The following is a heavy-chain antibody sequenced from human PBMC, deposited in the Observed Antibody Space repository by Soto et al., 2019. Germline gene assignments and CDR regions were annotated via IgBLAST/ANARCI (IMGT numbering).Heavy chain of an antibody. CDR3: ARRGGGGDYAGRYWYFDL. D-gene: IGHD4-17*01. CDR1: GYTFTSYG. CDR2: ISAYNGNT. Sequence: QVQLVQSGAEVKKPGASVKVSCKASGYTFTSYGISWVRQAPGQGLEWMGWISAYNGNTNYAQKLQGRVTMTTDTATRPAYRELRSRRSDATAVYYCARRGGGGDYAGRYWYFDLWGRGALVTVSS. J-gene: IGHJ2*01. V-gene: IGHV1-18*01.